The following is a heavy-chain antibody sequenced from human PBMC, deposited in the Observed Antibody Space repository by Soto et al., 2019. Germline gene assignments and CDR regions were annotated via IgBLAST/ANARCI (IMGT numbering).Heavy chain of an antibody. J-gene: IGHJ3*02. Sequence: PGESLKISCKGSVYSFTSYCIGWLRQMPVKGLEWMGIIYPCDSDTRYSPSFQGQVTISADKSISTAYLQLSSLKASDTAMYYCARTQYHYDSSGYVHDAVDIWAQGTIVTVSS. D-gene: IGHD3-22*01. V-gene: IGHV5-51*01. CDR2: IYPCDSDT. CDR1: VYSFTSYC. CDR3: ARTQYHYDSSGYVHDAVDI.